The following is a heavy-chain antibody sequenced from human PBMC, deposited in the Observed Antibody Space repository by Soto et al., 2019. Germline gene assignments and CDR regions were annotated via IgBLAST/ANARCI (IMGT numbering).Heavy chain of an antibody. CDR3: AKDFFAIRSYFYFDY. CDR1: GFTFSSYG. Sequence: VQLVESGGGVVQPGRSLRLSCAASGFTFSSYGMHWVRQAPGKGLEWVAVISYDGSNKYYADSVKGRFTISRDNSKNTLYLQMNSLRAEDTAVYYCAKDFFAIRSYFYFDYWGQGTLVTVSS. V-gene: IGHV3-30*18. D-gene: IGHD1-26*01. J-gene: IGHJ4*02. CDR2: ISYDGSNK.